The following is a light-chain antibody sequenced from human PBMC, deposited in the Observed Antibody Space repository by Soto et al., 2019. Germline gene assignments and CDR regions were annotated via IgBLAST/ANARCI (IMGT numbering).Light chain of an antibody. CDR3: QKYNNWPWT. J-gene: IGKJ1*01. Sequence: DIVMTQSPATLSVSPGESATLSCRASQSVSSKLAWYQRKTGQAPRLLIYGESTRAAGIPARFSGSGSGTELTLTISRLQSEDFAIYYCQKYNNWPWTCGQGTKVDIK. CDR1: QSVSSK. CDR2: GES. V-gene: IGKV3-15*01.